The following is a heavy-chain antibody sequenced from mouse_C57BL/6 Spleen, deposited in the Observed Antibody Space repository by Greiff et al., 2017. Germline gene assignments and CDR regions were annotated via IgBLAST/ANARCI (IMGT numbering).Heavy chain of an antibody. CDR1: GYSITSGYY. CDR3: ARDEGYYDYSFAY. J-gene: IGHJ3*01. V-gene: IGHV3-6*01. CDR2: ISYDGSN. Sequence: EVQLQESGPGLVKPSQSLSLTCSVTGYSITSGYYWNWIRQFPGNKLEWMGYISYDGSNNYNPSLKNRISITRDTSKNQFFLKLNSVTTEDTATYYCARDEGYYDYSFAYWGQGTLVTVSA. D-gene: IGHD2-4*01.